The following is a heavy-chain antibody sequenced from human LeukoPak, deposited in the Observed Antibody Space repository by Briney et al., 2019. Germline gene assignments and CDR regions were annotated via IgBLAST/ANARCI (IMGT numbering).Heavy chain of an antibody. CDR3: ARHSGWLPLVDV. Sequence: PSETLSLTCTVPGGSISSYYWSWIRQPPGKGLEWIGYIYTSGSTNYNPSLKSRVTISVDTSKNQFSLKLSSVTAADTAVYYCARHSGWLPLVDVWGKGTTVTVSS. CDR1: GGSISSYY. J-gene: IGHJ6*04. V-gene: IGHV4-4*09. D-gene: IGHD5-12*01. CDR2: IYTSGST.